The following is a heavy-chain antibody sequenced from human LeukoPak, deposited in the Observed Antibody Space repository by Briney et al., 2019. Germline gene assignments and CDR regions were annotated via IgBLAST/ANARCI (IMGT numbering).Heavy chain of an antibody. J-gene: IGHJ4*02. V-gene: IGHV3-49*04. Sequence: RAGRSLRRSCTGSGFTFGDYAMSWVRQAPGKGLEWVGFIRSKAYGGTTEYAASVKGRFTISRDDSKSIAYLQMNSLKTEDTAVYYCTRSTPYYYDSSGYYQNFVYWGQGTLVTVSS. CDR1: GFTFGDYA. CDR3: TRSTPYYYDSSGYYQNFVY. D-gene: IGHD3-22*01. CDR2: IRSKAYGGTT.